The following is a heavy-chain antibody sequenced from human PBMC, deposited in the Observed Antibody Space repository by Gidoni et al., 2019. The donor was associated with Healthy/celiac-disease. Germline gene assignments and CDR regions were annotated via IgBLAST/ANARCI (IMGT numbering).Heavy chain of an antibody. CDR2: IYYSGST. CDR3: ARQGGGSSWYRGWCDP. V-gene: IGHV4-39*01. J-gene: IGHJ5*02. D-gene: IGHD6-13*01. CDR1: GGSLSSSSYY. Sequence: QLQLQESVPGLVKPSETLSLTCNVSGGSLSSSSYYWGWIRQPPGKGLEWIGSIYYSGSTYYNPSLKSRVTISVDTSKNQFSLKLSSVTAADTAVYYCARQGGGSSWYRGWCDPWGQGTLVTVSS.